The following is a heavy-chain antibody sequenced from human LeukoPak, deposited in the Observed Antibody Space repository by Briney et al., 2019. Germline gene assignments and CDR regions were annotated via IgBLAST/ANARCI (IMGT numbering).Heavy chain of an antibody. CDR3: AKDRIAGSYYYGNWFDP. D-gene: IGHD3-10*01. V-gene: IGHV3-23*01. CDR2: ISGSGGST. J-gene: IGHJ5*02. Sequence: GGSLRLSCAASGFTFSSYGMHWVRQAPGKGLEWVSAISGSGGSTYYADSVKGRFTISRDNSKNTLYLQMNSLRAEDTAVYYCAKDRIAGSYYYGNWFDPWGQGTLVTVSS. CDR1: GFTFSSYG.